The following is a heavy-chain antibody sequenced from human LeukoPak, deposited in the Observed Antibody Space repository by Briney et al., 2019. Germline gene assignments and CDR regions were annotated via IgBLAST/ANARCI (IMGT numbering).Heavy chain of an antibody. V-gene: IGHV4-59*08. CDR1: GGSVSDYY. Sequence: SETLSLTCTVSGGSVSDYYWSWIRQSPGKGLEWIGYIYYTGSTSYNPSLRSRVTMSADTSKNQFSLKLSSVTAADTAVYYCARGFWSRYYDYWGQGTLVTVSS. J-gene: IGHJ4*02. D-gene: IGHD3-9*01. CDR3: ARGFWSRYYDY. CDR2: IYYTGST.